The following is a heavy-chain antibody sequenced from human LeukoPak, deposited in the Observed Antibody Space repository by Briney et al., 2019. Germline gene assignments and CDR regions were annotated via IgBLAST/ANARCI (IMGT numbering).Heavy chain of an antibody. CDR1: GGSISSGGYY. CDR2: IYYSGST. J-gene: IGHJ4*02. CDR3: ARVSYYYDSSGHDNDY. V-gene: IGHV4-31*03. D-gene: IGHD3-22*01. Sequence: SETLSLTCTVSGGSISSGGYYWSWVRQHPEKGLEWIGYIYYSGSTYYNPSLKSRVTISLDTSKNQFSLNLSSVTAADTAVYYCARVSYYYDSSGHDNDYWGQGTLVTVSS.